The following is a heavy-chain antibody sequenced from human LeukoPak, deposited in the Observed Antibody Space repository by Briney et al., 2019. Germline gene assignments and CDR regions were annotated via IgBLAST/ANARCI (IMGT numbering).Heavy chain of an antibody. CDR1: GGSISSSSYY. CDR3: ARQSPSRPFVY. CDR2: IYYSGST. J-gene: IGHJ4*02. V-gene: IGHV4-39*01. Sequence: SETLSLTCTVSGGSISSSSYYWGWIRQPPGKGLEWIGSIYYSGSTYYNPSLKSRVTISVDTSKNQISLKLSSVTAADTAVYYCARQSPSRPFVYWGQGTLVTVSS. D-gene: IGHD6-13*01.